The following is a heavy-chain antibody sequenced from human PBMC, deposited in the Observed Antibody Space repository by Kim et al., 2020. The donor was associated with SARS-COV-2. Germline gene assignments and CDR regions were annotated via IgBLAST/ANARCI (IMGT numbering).Heavy chain of an antibody. Sequence: SFQGQVTISADKSISTAYLQWSSLKASDTAMYYCARRPLGAAAGTGWFDPWGQGTLVTVSS. V-gene: IGHV5-51*01. J-gene: IGHJ5*02. D-gene: IGHD6-13*01. CDR3: ARRPLGAAAGTGWFDP.